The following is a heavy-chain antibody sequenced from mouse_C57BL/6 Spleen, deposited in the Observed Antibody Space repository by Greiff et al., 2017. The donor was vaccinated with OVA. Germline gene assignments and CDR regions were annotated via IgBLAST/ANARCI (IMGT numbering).Heavy chain of an antibody. J-gene: IGHJ1*03. V-gene: IGHV1-80*01. CDR3: ARSGTTVVPGGMGFDV. CDR1: GYAFSSYW. CDR2: IYPGDGDT. D-gene: IGHD1-1*01. Sequence: QVQLQQSGAELVKPGASVKISCKASGYAFSSYWMNWVKQRPGKGLEWIGQIYPGDGDTNYNGKFKGKATLTADKSSSTAYMQLSSLTSEDSAVYFCARSGTTVVPGGMGFDVWGTGTTVTVSS.